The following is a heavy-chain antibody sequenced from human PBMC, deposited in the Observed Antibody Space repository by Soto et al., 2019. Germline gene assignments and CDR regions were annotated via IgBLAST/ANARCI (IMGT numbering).Heavy chain of an antibody. V-gene: IGHV4-39*01. D-gene: IGHD3-9*01. J-gene: IGHJ4*02. CDR3: ASRYGPSEFDH. Sequence: QLQLEESGPGLVQSSETLSLTCSVSGDSISSSSYYWGWIRQSPGAGLEWIGNIHGNGGTQYNPSLGSRVIISVDTSANQSSLRLTSVTAADTAVYYWASRYGPSEFDHWGQGSLVTVSS. CDR1: GDSISSSSYY. CDR2: IHGNGGT.